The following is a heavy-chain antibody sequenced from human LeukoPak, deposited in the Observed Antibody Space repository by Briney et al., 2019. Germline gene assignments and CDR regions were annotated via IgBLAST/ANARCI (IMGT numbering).Heavy chain of an antibody. CDR1: GFTFSSYA. Sequence: PGGSLRLSCAASGFTFSSYAMHWVRQAPGKGLEWVAVISYDGSNKYYADSVKGRFTISRDNSKNTLYLQMNSLRAEDTAVYYCAGGPETLYRDDSSGPFDYWGQGTLVTVSS. CDR2: ISYDGSNK. D-gene: IGHD3-22*01. V-gene: IGHV3-30-3*01. J-gene: IGHJ4*02. CDR3: AGGPETLYRDDSSGPFDY.